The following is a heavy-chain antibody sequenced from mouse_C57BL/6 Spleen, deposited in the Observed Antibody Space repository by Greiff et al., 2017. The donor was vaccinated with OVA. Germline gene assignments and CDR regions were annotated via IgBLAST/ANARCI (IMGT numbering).Heavy chain of an antibody. J-gene: IGHJ3*01. CDR3: TRSDYEFAY. CDR1: GYTFTDYE. Sequence: VKLQESGAELVRPGASVTLSCKASGYTFTDYEMHWVKQTPVHGLEWIGAIDPETGGTAYNQKFKGKAILTADKSSSTAYMELRSLTSEDSAVYYCTRSDYEFAYWGQGTLVTVSA. CDR2: IDPETGGT. D-gene: IGHD2-4*01. V-gene: IGHV1-15*01.